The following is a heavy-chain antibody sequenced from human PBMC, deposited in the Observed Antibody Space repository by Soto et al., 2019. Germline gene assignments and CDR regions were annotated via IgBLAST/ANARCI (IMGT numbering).Heavy chain of an antibody. CDR2: ISSTTNYI. V-gene: IGHV3-21*06. CDR3: ARESEDLTSNFDY. J-gene: IGHJ4*02. CDR1: GFTFTRYS. Sequence: GGSLRLSCPASGFTFTRYSMNWVRQAPGKGLEWVSSISSTTNYIYYGDSMKGRSTISRDNAKNSLYLEMNSLRAEDTAVYYCARESEDLTSNFDYWGQGTLVTVSS.